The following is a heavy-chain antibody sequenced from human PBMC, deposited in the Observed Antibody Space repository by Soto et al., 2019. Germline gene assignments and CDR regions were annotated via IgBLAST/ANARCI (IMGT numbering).Heavy chain of an antibody. CDR1: GGSLSSGDYY. CDR2: IYYSGST. D-gene: IGHD6-13*01. CDR3: ARTYSSSWYYFDY. V-gene: IGHV4-30-4*02. J-gene: IGHJ4*02. Sequence: SDTLSLTCTVSGGSLSSGDYYWSWIRQPPGKGLEWIGYIYYSGSTYYNPSLKSRVTISVDTSKNQFSLKLSSVTAADTAVYYCARTYSSSWYYFDYWGQGTLVNVSS.